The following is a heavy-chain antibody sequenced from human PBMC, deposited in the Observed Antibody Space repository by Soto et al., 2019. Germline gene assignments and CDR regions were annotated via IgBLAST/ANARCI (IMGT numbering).Heavy chain of an antibody. CDR1: GVTVGNNY. Sequence: EVRLVESGGGLVQPGGSLRLSCAASGVTVGNNYMSWVRQAPGKGLKWVSVTYRGGDTRYADSVKGRFTMSRDSTKNTVYLQMDSLRAEDTAVYFCARNVPVTALGYWGQGSLVTVSS. CDR2: TYRGGDT. CDR3: ARNVPVTALGY. J-gene: IGHJ4*02. V-gene: IGHV3-66*01. D-gene: IGHD4-17*01.